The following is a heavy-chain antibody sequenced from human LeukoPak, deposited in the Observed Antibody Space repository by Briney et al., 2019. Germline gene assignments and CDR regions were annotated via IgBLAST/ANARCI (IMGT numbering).Heavy chain of an antibody. CDR1: GGSISSGVYY. V-gene: IGHV4-31*03. J-gene: IGHJ3*02. CDR2: ISKSGST. Sequence: PSETLSLTCTVSGGSISSGVYYWTWIRQHPGKGLEWIGYISKSGSTLYNPSLKSRVTTSVDTSKNQFSLKLSSVTAADTAVYYCAREGLQEHAFDIWGQGTMVTVS. CDR3: AREGLQEHAFDI. D-gene: IGHD4-11*01.